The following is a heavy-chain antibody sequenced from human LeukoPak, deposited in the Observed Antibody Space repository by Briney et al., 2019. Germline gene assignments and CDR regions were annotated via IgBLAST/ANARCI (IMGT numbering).Heavy chain of an antibody. V-gene: IGHV3-21*01. D-gene: IGHD1-26*01. CDR3: ARDPGATTGY. J-gene: IGHJ4*02. CDR1: GFTFSSSG. Sequence: GGFLRLSCAASGFTFSSSGMHWVRQAPGKGLEWVSSISSSSSYIYYADSVKGRFTISRDNAKNSLYLQMNSLRAEDTAVYYCARDPGATTGYWGQGTLVTVSS. CDR2: ISSSSSYI.